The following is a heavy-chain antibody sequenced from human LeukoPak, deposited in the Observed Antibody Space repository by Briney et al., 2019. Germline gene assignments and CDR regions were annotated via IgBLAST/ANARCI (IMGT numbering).Heavy chain of an antibody. J-gene: IGHJ3*02. CDR2: IYTSGST. D-gene: IGHD3-10*01. Sequence: PSETLSLTCTVSGGSVTTYYWSWLRQPAEKGLEWIGRIYTSGSTNYNPSLESRVTISADTSKNQFSLKMSSVTAADTAVYYCARVYGSRAFDIWGQGTLVTVSS. V-gene: IGHV4-4*07. CDR3: ARVYGSRAFDI. CDR1: GGSVTTYY.